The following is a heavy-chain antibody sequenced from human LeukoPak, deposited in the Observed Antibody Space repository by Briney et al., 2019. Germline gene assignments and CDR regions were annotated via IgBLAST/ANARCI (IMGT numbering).Heavy chain of an antibody. CDR2: INHSGST. Sequence: PSETLSLTCAVYGGSFSGYYWSWIRQPPGKGLEWIGEINHSGSTYYNPSLKSRVTISVDTSKNQFSLKLSSVTAADTAVYYCARDLNWFDPWGQGTLVTVSS. CDR1: GGSFSGYY. J-gene: IGHJ5*02. CDR3: ARDLNWFDP. V-gene: IGHV4-34*01.